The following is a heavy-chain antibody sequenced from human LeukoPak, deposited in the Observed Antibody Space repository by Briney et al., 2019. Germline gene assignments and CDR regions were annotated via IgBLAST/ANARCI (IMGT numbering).Heavy chain of an antibody. CDR2: ISGSGGST. V-gene: IGHV3-23*01. J-gene: IGHJ4*02. D-gene: IGHD5-24*01. CDR1: GFTFSNYA. CDR3: AKDRWDGYNQYYFDY. Sequence: GGSLRLSCAVSGFTFSNYAMSWVRQAPGKGLEWVSAISGSGGSTYYADSVKGRFTISRDNSKNTLYLQMNSLRAEDTAVYYCAKDRWDGYNQYYFDYWAREPWSPSPQ.